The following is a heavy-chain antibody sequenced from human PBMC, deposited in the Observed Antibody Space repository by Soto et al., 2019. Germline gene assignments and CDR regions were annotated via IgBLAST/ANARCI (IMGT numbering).Heavy chain of an antibody. J-gene: IGHJ1*01. V-gene: IGHV1-69*06. CDR2: VISASGSV. CDR1: GRIFSSFP. Sequence: QVQVVQSGAEVKKPGFSVKISCKASGRIFSSFPTSWVRQVPGQGLEWMGGVISASGSVTYAPKFQGRVTITAVNSAGIGYMELTSLTSEDTAIYYCARVGSRDAYNYVLDHWGPGTMVTVSS. CDR3: ARVGSRDAYNYVLDH. D-gene: IGHD5-18*01.